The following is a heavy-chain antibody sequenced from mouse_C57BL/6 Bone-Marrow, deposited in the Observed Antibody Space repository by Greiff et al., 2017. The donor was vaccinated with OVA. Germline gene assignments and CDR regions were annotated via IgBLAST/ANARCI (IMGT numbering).Heavy chain of an antibody. CDR2: IRLKSDNYAT. V-gene: IGHV6-3*01. Sequence: EVKLVESGGGLVQPGGSMKLSCVASGFTFSNYWMNWVRQSPEKGLEWVAQIRLKSDNYATHYAESVKGRFTISRDDSKSSVYLQMNNLRAEDTGIYYCTVRYYAYRGFAYWGQGTLVTVSA. CDR1: GFTFSNYW. J-gene: IGHJ3*01. CDR3: TVRYYAYRGFAY. D-gene: IGHD2-1*01.